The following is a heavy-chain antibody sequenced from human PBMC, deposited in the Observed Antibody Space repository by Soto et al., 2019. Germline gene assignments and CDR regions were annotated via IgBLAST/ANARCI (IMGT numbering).Heavy chain of an antibody. CDR2: IYYSGST. J-gene: IGHJ5*02. D-gene: IGHD3-10*02. CDR1: GGTISSYY. V-gene: IGHV4-59*01. CDR3: ARALITMSTWFDP. Sequence: SETLSLTCTVSGGTISSYYWSWIRQHPGKGLEWIGYIYYSGSTNYNPSLKSRVTISVDTSKNQFSLKLSSVTAADTAVYYCARALITMSTWFDPWGQGTLVTVSS.